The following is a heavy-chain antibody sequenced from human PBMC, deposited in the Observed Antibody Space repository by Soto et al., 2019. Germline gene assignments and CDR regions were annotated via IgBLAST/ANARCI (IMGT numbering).Heavy chain of an antibody. D-gene: IGHD5-12*01. CDR3: ARQREYTGYDYVGNWFDP. CDR2: IYYSGRT. Sequence: SETLSLTCTVSGGSVSSSDYYWCWIRQPPWKGLEWIGRIYYSGRTYYSPSLMSRVTTSIDTSKNQFSLRLSSVTAADTAVYYCARQREYTGYDYVGNWFDPWGQGXLVTVYS. CDR1: GGSVSSSDYY. J-gene: IGHJ5*02. V-gene: IGHV4-39*01.